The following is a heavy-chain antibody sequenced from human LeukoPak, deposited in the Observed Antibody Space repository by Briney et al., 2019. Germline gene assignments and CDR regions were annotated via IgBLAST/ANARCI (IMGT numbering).Heavy chain of an antibody. CDR2: INAGNGNT. D-gene: IGHD5-24*01. CDR1: GYTFTSYA. CDR3: ARDRGWQQFDY. J-gene: IGHJ4*01. V-gene: IGHV1-3*01. Sequence: GASVKVSCKASGYTFTSYAMHWVRQAPGQRLEWMGWINAGNGNTKYSQKFQGRVTITRDTSASTAYMELNSLRAEDTGVYFCARDRGWQQFDYWGQGTLVTVSS.